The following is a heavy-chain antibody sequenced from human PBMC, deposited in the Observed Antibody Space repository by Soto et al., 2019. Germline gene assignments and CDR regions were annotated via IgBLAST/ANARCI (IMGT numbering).Heavy chain of an antibody. CDR1: GFTFSSYS. V-gene: IGHV3-21*01. Sequence: GGSLRLSCAASGFTFSSYSMNWVRQAPGKGLEWVSSISSSSSYIYYADSVKGRFTISRDNAKNSLYLQMNSLRAEDTAVYYCAREANGGNYYFDYWGQGTLVTVSS. D-gene: IGHD2-21*02. CDR2: ISSSSSYI. CDR3: AREANGGNYYFDY. J-gene: IGHJ4*02.